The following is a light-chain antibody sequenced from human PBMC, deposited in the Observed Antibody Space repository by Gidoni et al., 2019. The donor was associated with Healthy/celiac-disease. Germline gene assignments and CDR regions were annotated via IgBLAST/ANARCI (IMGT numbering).Light chain of an antibody. J-gene: IGKJ2*01. CDR1: QSVSSSY. Sequence: EIVFTQSPGTRSLSPGERATLSCRASQSVSSSYLAWYKQKPGQAPRLLIYGASSRATGIPDRFSGSGSGTDFTLTISRLEPEDFAVYYCQQYGSYGYTFGQGTKLEIK. V-gene: IGKV3-20*01. CDR3: QQYGSYGYT. CDR2: GAS.